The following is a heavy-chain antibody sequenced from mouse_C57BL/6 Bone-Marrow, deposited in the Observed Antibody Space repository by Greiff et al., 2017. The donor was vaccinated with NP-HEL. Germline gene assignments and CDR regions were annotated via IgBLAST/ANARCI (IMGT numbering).Heavy chain of an antibody. V-gene: IGHV3-6*01. CDR3: ARDGYYPLWYFDV. Sequence: EVKLQESGPGLVKPSQSLSLTCSVTGYSITSGYYWNWIRQFPGNKLEWMGYISYDGSNNYNPSLKNRISITRDTSKNQFFLKLNSVTTEDTATYYCARDGYYPLWYFDVWGTGTTVTVSS. CDR1: GYSITSGYY. J-gene: IGHJ1*03. D-gene: IGHD2-3*01. CDR2: ISYDGSN.